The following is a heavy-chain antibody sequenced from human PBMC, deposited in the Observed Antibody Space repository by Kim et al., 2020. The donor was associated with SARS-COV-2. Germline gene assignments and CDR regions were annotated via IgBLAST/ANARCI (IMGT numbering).Heavy chain of an antibody. CDR2: IYPGGSA. D-gene: IGHD1-20*01. CDR3: ARVIVISGTTDHFDC. J-gene: IGHJ4*02. Sequence: GGSLRLSCAASGFTVSTNYMAWVRQAPGKGLEWISVIYPGGSAYYPDSVKGRFTISRDSSKNTLYLQMNSLRVDDTAKYYCARVIVISGTTDHFDCWGQGTLVTVSS. CDR1: GFTVSTNY. V-gene: IGHV3-53*01.